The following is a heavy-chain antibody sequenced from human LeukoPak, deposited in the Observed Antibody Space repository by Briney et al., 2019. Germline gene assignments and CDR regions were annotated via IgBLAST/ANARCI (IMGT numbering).Heavy chain of an antibody. J-gene: IGHJ4*02. CDR2: ITNSGNSK. CDR3: AREGMSSGFK. Sequence: GGSLRLSCAASEFTFSSYSMNWVRQAPGKGLEWVSYITNSGNSKSYADSVKGRFTISRDNAKNSLYLQMNSLRAEDTAVYYCAREGMSSGFKWGQGTLVTVSS. D-gene: IGHD6-19*01. CDR1: EFTFSSYS. V-gene: IGHV3-48*04.